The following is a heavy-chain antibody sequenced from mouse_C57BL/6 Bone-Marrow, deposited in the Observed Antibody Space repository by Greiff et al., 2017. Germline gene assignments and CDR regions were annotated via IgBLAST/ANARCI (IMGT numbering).Heavy chain of an antibody. J-gene: IGHJ1*03. CDR1: GFSLTSYG. D-gene: IGHD1-1*01. Sequence: VKLVESGPGLVQPSQSLSITCTVSGFSLTSYGVHWVRQPPGKGLEWLGVIWSGGSTDYNAAFISRLSISKDDSKSQVLFKMNSLQADDTAIYYCAKADYYGSSYWYFDVWGTGTTVTVSS. CDR2: IWSGGST. V-gene: IGHV2-4*01. CDR3: AKADYYGSSYWYFDV.